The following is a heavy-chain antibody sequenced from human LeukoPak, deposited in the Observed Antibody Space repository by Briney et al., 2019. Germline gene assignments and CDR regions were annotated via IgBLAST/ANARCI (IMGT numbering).Heavy chain of an antibody. J-gene: IGHJ6*03. CDR3: ARASWGITSLYYYYYMDV. CDR1: GFTFSSYG. CDR2: IRYDGSNK. Sequence: QTGGSLRLSCAASGFTFSSYGMHWVRQAPGKGLEWVAFIRYDGSNKYYADSVKGRFTISRDNSKNTLYLQMNSLRAEDTAAYYCARASWGITSLYYYYYMDVWGKGTTVTISS. D-gene: IGHD3-10*01. V-gene: IGHV3-30*02.